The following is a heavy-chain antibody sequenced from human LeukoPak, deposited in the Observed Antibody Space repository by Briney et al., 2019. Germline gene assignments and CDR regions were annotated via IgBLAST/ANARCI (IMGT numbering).Heavy chain of an antibody. CDR2: ISSSSSYI. CDR3: ARDSRRMAFIDY. Sequence: GGSLRVSCAASGFTFSSYSMNWVRQAPGKGLEWVSSISSSSSYIYYADSVKGRFTISRDNAKNSLYLQMNSLRAEDTAVYYCARDSRRMAFIDYWGQGTLVTVSS. D-gene: IGHD3-3*02. V-gene: IGHV3-21*01. J-gene: IGHJ4*02. CDR1: GFTFSSYS.